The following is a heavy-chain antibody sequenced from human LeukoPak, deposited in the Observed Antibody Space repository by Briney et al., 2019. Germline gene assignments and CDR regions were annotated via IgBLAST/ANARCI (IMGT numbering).Heavy chain of an antibody. V-gene: IGHV4-61*02. CDR1: GDSISSGDYY. CDR2: IYTSGST. CDR3: ARDLNRDLGFGETNDAFDI. D-gene: IGHD3-10*01. J-gene: IGHJ3*02. Sequence: SETLSLTCTVSGDSISSGDYYWSWIRQPAGKGLEWIGRIYTSGSTNYNPSLKSRVTISVDTSKNQFSLKLSSVTAADTAVYYCARDLNRDLGFGETNDAFDIWGQGTMVTVSS.